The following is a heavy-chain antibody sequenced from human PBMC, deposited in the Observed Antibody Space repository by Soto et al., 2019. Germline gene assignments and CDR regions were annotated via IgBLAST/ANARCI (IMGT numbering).Heavy chain of an antibody. D-gene: IGHD2-15*01. Sequence: PSETLSLTCSVSGGSINNYYWSWIRQSAGKGLEWIGRIYPGGSTNYNPSLKSRVTMSVDTSKNQFSLRLTSVTAADTAVYYCARASVGPPGGGSWIMPFDFWGQGTRVTV. CDR1: GGSINNYY. J-gene: IGHJ4*02. CDR2: IYPGGST. CDR3: ARASVGPPGGGSWIMPFDF. V-gene: IGHV4-4*07.